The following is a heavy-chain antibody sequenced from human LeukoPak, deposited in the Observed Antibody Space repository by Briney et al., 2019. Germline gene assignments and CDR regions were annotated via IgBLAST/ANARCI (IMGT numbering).Heavy chain of an antibody. CDR3: ARDPKQSGSFYFDY. J-gene: IGHJ4*02. CDR2: ISTSSSYI. V-gene: IGHV3-21*01. CDR1: GFTFSSYS. Sequence: GGSLRLSCAASGFTFSSYSMNWVRQAPGVGLEWVSSISTSSSYIYYADSVRGRFTISRDNAKNSLHLQMNSLRAEDTAVYYCARDPKQSGSFYFDYWGQGTLVTVSS. D-gene: IGHD1-26*01.